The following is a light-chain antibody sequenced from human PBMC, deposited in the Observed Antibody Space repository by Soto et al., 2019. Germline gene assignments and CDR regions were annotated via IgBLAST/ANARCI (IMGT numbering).Light chain of an antibody. CDR2: GAS. J-gene: IGKJ4*01. CDR3: QQSFSTHALT. V-gene: IGKV1-39*01. Sequence: DIQMTQSPSSLSASVGDRVTITCRASENIAKYLNWYQQKQGKAPKILIYGASSLQSGVPSRFSGSGSGTDFTLTISSLQPVDFAIYYCQQSFSTHALTFGGGTKVEIK. CDR1: ENIAKY.